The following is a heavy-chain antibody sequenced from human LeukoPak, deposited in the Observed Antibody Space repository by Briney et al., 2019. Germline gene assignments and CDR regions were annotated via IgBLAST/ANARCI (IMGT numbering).Heavy chain of an antibody. V-gene: IGHV1-3*01. D-gene: IGHD3-22*01. CDR2: INAGNGNT. J-gene: IGHJ4*02. CDR1: GYTLTELS. CDR3: VREGSSGYRLLDY. Sequence: ASVKVSCKVSGYTLTELSMHWVRQAPGKGLEWMGWINAGNGNTKYSQKFQGRVTITRDTSASTAYMELSSLRSEDTAVYYCVREGSSGYRLLDYWGQGTLVTVSS.